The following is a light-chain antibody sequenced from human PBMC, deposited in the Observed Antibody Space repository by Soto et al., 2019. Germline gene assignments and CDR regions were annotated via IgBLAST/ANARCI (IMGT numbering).Light chain of an antibody. J-gene: IGKJ2*01. CDR1: QVITNY. CDR2: DIS. Sequence: DIPLTQSASSLSASVGDRVTITCQASQVITNYLNWYQQKPGKAPKLLIYDISTLEIGVPSRFSGSGSGTDFTFTITGLQPEDIATYFGQQYENLPYTFGQGTKLEI. CDR3: QQYENLPYT. V-gene: IGKV1-33*01.